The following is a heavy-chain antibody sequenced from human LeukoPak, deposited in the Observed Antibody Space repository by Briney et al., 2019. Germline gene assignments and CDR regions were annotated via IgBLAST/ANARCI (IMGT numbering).Heavy chain of an antibody. J-gene: IGHJ4*02. CDR3: ARDAHSSGWYLAY. CDR2: TSSSSSYI. V-gene: IGHV3-21*01. D-gene: IGHD6-19*01. Sequence: GGSLRLSCAASGFTFSSYSMNWVRQAPGKGLEWVSSTSSSSSYIYYADSVKGRFTISRDNAKNSLYLQMNSLRAEDTAVYYCARDAHSSGWYLAYWGQGTLVTVSS. CDR1: GFTFSSYS.